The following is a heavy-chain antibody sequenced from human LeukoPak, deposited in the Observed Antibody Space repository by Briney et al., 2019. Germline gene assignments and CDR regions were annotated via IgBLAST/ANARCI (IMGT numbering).Heavy chain of an antibody. J-gene: IGHJ4*02. CDR2: INPSGGST. CDR3: ARAPFGIAVAGTFDY. Sequence: ASVKVSCKASGYTFTSYYMHWVRQAPGQGLEWMEIINPSGGSTSYAQKFQGRVTMTRDTSTSTVYMELSSLRSEDTAVYYCARAPFGIAVAGTFDYWGQGTLVTVSS. V-gene: IGHV1-46*03. D-gene: IGHD6-19*01. CDR1: GYTFTSYY.